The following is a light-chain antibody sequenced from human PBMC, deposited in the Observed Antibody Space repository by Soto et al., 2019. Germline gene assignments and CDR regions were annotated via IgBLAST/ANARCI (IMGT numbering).Light chain of an antibody. CDR1: QSISNR. CDR3: QHYGGMWT. CDR2: DAS. J-gene: IGKJ1*01. V-gene: IGKV1-5*01. Sequence: DIQMTQSPSTLSASVGDRVTITCRASQSISNRLAWYQQKPGKAPKVLIYDASSLEYGVPSRFSGSGFGTEFILTISSLQPDDFATYCCQHYGGMWTFGQGTKVDNK.